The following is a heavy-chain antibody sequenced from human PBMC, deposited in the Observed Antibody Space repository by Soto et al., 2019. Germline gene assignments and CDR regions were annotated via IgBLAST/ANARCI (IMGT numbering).Heavy chain of an antibody. J-gene: IGHJ6*02. CDR1: GFTFNTYT. CDR2: LNSRSIYI. CDR3: AREEVSRPNTYHGLDV. V-gene: IGHV3-21*01. Sequence: ESGGVLVKPGGSLRLSCAASGFTFNTYTMNWVRQAPGKGLAWASPLNSRSIYIYYADSVTGRFTISRDDARNSLYLQMNSLRAEDTAVYYCAREEVSRPNTYHGLDVWGQGTTVTVSS.